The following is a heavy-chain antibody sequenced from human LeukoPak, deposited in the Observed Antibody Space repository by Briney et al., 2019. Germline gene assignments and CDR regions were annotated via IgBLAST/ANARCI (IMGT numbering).Heavy chain of an antibody. CDR1: GYTSTSYE. J-gene: IGHJ5*02. Sequence: GASVKVSCKASGYTSTSYEINWVRQATGQGLEWMGWMNPNSGNTGYAQKFQGRVTMTRNTSISTAYMELSSLRSEDTAVYYCARGVKKVLRFLEWLSKFDPWGQGTLVTVSS. D-gene: IGHD3-3*01. CDR2: MNPNSGNT. CDR3: ARGVKKVLRFLEWLSKFDP. V-gene: IGHV1-8*01.